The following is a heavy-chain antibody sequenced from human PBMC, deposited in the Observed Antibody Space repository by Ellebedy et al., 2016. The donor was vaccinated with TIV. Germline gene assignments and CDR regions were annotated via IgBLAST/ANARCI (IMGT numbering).Heavy chain of an antibody. D-gene: IGHD1-26*01. Sequence: MPLETLSLTCTVSGGFIASSDSYWGWIRQPPGKGLEWIATIEYSGNIYYNASLKSRVIISADISKNQFSLQVSSLTAADTAVYYCARVKATGDQARGLIDAWGQGTLVTVSS. CDR3: ARVKATGDQARGLIDA. CDR1: GGFIASSDSY. J-gene: IGHJ5*02. V-gene: IGHV4-39*01. CDR2: IEYSGNI.